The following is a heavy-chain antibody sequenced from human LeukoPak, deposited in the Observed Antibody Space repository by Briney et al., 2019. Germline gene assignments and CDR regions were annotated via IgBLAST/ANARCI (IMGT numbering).Heavy chain of an antibody. D-gene: IGHD3-22*01. CDR2: ISAYNGNT. J-gene: IGHJ4*02. V-gene: IGHV1-18*01. CDR1: GYTFTSYG. CDR3: AREPPYFDSSGYYYAPSPVIYFDY. Sequence: ASVKVSCKASGYTFTSYGISWVRQAPGQGLEWMGWISAYNGNTNYAQKLQGRVTMTTDTSTSTAYMELRSLRSDDTAVYYCAREPPYFDSSGYYYAPSPVIYFDYWGQGTLVTVSS.